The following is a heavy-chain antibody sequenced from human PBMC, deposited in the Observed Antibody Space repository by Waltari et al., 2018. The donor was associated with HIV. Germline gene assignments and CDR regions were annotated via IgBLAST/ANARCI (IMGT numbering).Heavy chain of an antibody. V-gene: IGHV3-49*04. D-gene: IGHD3-22*01. CDR3: TRQHDSSGYYTRGLFYFDY. Sequence: EVQLVESGGTLVQPGRSVRLSCSTSVFTFGSLTSIWVRSAPGKGLEWVGLIRTKTYGGTTESAASVKDRFTISRDDSRSIAYLQMNSLKTEDTAIYFCTRQHDSSGYYTRGLFYFDYWGQGNLVTVSS. CDR2: IRTKTYGGTT. J-gene: IGHJ4*02. CDR1: VFTFGSLT.